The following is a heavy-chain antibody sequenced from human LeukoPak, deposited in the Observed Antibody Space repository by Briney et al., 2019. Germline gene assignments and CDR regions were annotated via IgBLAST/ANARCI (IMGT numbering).Heavy chain of an antibody. V-gene: IGHV4-61*08. CDR3: ARGDFGSGWAYYYYYMDV. CDR2: IYYSGST. Sequence: PSETLSLTCTVSGGSISSGDYYWSWIRQPPGKGLEWIGYIYYSGSTNYNPSLKSRVTISVDTSKNQFSLKLSSVTAADTAVYYCARGDFGSGWAYYYYYMDVWGKGTTVTVSS. J-gene: IGHJ6*03. CDR1: GGSISSGDYY. D-gene: IGHD6-19*01.